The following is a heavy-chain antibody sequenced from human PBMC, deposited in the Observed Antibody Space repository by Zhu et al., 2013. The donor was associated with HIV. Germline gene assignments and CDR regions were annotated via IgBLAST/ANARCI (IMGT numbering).Heavy chain of an antibody. V-gene: IGHV4-34*01. Sequence: QVQLQQWGGGLLKPSETLSLTCAVYGGSFSGYYWNWIRQTPGKGLEWIGQINHSGSTHYSPSFQSRVTISVGTSKSQFSLELTSVTAADTGAYFCARGRRSGWDPRGIFQHWGQGTPVIVSS. J-gene: IGHJ1*01. CDR1: GGSFSGYY. CDR2: INHSGST. CDR3: ARGRRSGWDPRGIFQH. D-gene: IGHD6-19*01.